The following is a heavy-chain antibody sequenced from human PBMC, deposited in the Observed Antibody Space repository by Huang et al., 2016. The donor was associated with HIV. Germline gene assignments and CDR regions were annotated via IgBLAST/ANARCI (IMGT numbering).Heavy chain of an antibody. V-gene: IGHV3-9*01. CDR2: ISWNRGSI. D-gene: IGHD5-12*01. CDR3: TKDVGSGYDLGYYYGLDV. Sequence: EVQLVESGGGLVQPGRSLRLSCAASGFTLNDYAMHWVRRAQGKGLEWVSGISWNRGSIGYADSVKGRFTISRDNAKNSLYLQMNSLRAEDTAFYYCTKDVGSGYDLGYYYGLDVWGQGTTVTVSS. J-gene: IGHJ6*02. CDR1: GFTLNDYA.